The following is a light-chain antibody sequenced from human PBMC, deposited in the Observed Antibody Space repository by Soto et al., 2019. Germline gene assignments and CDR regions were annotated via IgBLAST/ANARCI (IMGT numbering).Light chain of an antibody. Sequence: QSALTQPASVSGSPGQSITISCTGTSSDVGDYKYVSWYQQHPGKAPKALIAEVTKRPSGVSDRFSGSKSGNTASLTISGLQSYDEADYYCSSYTTNNTLVFGTGTKLTVL. CDR3: SSYTTNNTLV. CDR2: EVT. V-gene: IGLV2-14*01. CDR1: SSDVGDYKY. J-gene: IGLJ1*01.